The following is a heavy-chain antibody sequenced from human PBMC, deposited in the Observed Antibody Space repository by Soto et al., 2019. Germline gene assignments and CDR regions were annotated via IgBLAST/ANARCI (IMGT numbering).Heavy chain of an antibody. J-gene: IGHJ4*02. V-gene: IGHV3-23*01. CDR3: AKLRSVAANYYFDY. CDR1: GFTFSSYG. D-gene: IGHD2-15*01. CDR2: ISGTGVSA. Sequence: GGSLRLSCAASGFTFSSYGMSWVRQAPGKGLEAVSGISGTGVSADFADSVKGRFTISRDDSKNMLYLLMNSLRAEDTAVYYCAKLRSVAANYYFDYWGQGTLVTVSS.